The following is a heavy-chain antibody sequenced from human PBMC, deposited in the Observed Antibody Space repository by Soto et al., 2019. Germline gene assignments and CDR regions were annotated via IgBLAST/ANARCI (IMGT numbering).Heavy chain of an antibody. J-gene: IGHJ3*02. Sequence: PGGSLRLSCAASGFTFSSYAMSWVRQAPGKGLGWVSAISGSGGSTYYADSVKGRFTISRDNSKNTLYLQMNSLRAEDTAVYYCAKWGRYCSGGSCYYDASFDIWGQGTMVTVSS. D-gene: IGHD2-15*01. CDR1: GFTFSSYA. V-gene: IGHV3-23*01. CDR2: ISGSGGST. CDR3: AKWGRYCSGGSCYYDASFDI.